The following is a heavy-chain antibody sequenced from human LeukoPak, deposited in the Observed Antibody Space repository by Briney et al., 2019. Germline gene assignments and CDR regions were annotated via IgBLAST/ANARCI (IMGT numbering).Heavy chain of an antibody. CDR1: GFTFSSYG. D-gene: IGHD3/OR15-3a*01. J-gene: IGHJ3*02. Sequence: GRSLRLSCAASGFTFSSYGMHWVRQAPGKGLEWGAVISYDGSNKYYADSVKGRFTISRDNYKNTLYLQMNSLRAEDTAVYYCARGNRGLVIMFAFDIWGQGTMVTVSS. CDR2: ISYDGSNK. V-gene: IGHV3-30*03. CDR3: ARGNRGLVIMFAFDI.